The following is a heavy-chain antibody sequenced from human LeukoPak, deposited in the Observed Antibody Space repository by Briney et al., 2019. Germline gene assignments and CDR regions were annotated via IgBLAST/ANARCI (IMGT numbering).Heavy chain of an antibody. CDR1: GFTFSDYY. CDR2: ISSSGSTI. V-gene: IGHV3-11*01. CDR3: ATLLNYDFWSGYYANDY. J-gene: IGHJ4*02. D-gene: IGHD3-3*01. Sequence: PGGSLRLSFAASGFTFSDYYISWIRQPPGKGLEWGSYISSSGSTIYYAASVKGRFTISRDNAKNSLYLQMNSLRAEDTAVYYCATLLNYDFWSGYYANDYWGQGTLVTVSS.